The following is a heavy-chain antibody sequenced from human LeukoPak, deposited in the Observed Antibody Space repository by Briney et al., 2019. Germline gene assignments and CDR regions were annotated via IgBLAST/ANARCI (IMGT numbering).Heavy chain of an antibody. CDR2: LYSGGNT. J-gene: IGHJ4*02. CDR1: GFTVSNNY. CDR3: ARGRYDSSGSWYFDY. D-gene: IGHD3-22*01. V-gene: IGHV3-53*01. Sequence: PGGSLRLSCAASGFTVSNNYMNWVRQAPGEGLEWVSILYSGGNTYYADSVKGRFTISRDNSKNTLYLQMNSLRAEDTAVYYCARGRYDSSGSWYFDYWDQGTLVTVSS.